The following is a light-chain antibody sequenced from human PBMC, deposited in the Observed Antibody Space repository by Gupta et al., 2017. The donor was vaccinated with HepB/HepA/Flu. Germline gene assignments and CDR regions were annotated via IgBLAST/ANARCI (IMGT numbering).Light chain of an antibody. J-gene: IGKJ4*01. CDR2: NAS. V-gene: IGKV1-5*03. CDR1: KDIVIW. Sequence: DIQMTPYPSTLSASVGDRVTMTCRASKDIVIWSAWYQQKPGKAPTLLIYNASTFGSGVPSRCSGSGSGTEFTLTIGSLQPDDSATYYCQQSKSYPLTFGGGTKVEIK. CDR3: QQSKSYPLT.